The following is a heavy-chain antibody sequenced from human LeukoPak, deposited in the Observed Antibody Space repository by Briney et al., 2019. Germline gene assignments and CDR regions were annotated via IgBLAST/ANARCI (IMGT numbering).Heavy chain of an antibody. D-gene: IGHD3-3*01. J-gene: IGHJ3*01. CDR1: GFSFSNHA. V-gene: IGHV3-23*01. Sequence: GGSLRLSCVASGFSFSNHAMTWVRQAPGKGLEWVSIISGRGALTDYAESVKGRFTISRDNSKNTLYLQMDSPRVEDTAIYYCAKERFVTIFGVVGDAFDAWGQGTMIVVSS. CDR2: ISGRGALT. CDR3: AKERFVTIFGVVGDAFDA.